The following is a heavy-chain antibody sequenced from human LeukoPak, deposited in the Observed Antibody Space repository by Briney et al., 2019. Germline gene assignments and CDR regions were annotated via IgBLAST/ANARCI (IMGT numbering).Heavy chain of an antibody. CDR3: ARLADIVLMVYAVD. D-gene: IGHD2-8*01. Sequence: SETLSLTCAVSGYSISSGYYWGWIRQPPGKGLEWIGSIYHSGSTYYNPSLKSRVTISVDTSKNQFSLKLSSVTAADTAVYYCARLADIVLMVYAVDWGQGTLVTVSS. CDR1: GYSISSGYY. CDR2: IYHSGST. V-gene: IGHV4-38-2*01. J-gene: IGHJ4*02.